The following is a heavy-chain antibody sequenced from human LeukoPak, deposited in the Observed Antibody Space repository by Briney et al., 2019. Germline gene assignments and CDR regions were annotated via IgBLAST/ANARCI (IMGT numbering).Heavy chain of an antibody. J-gene: IGHJ4*02. CDR2: TYYRSKWYS. D-gene: IGHD3-22*01. Sequence: SQTLSLTCAISGDSATANSAAWNWLRHSPSRGLEWLGRTYYRSKWYSDYAVSVQSRIIISADTSKNQFSLQLNSVTPEDTAVYYCASGYQLHDWGQGTLVTVSS. CDR1: GDSATANSAA. CDR3: ASGYQLHD. V-gene: IGHV6-1*01.